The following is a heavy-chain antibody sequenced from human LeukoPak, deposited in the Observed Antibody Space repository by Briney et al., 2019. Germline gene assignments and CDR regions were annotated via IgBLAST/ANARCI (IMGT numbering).Heavy chain of an antibody. CDR2: IYTSSGST. CDR3: ARSSLEARPIAARANWFDP. Sequence: SGTLSLTCTVSGGPFSSGRYYWTWFRRPAGKGLEWMGGIYTSSGSTTYTPSLKGRVTISVDASKNLFSLKLSSVTAADTAVYYCARSSLEARPIAARANWFDPWGQGNLVTASS. CDR1: GGPFSSGRYY. V-gene: IGHV4-61*02. J-gene: IGHJ5*02. D-gene: IGHD6-6*01.